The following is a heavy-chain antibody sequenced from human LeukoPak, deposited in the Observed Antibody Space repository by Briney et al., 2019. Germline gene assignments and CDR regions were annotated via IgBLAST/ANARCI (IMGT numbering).Heavy chain of an antibody. Sequence: RASVKVSCKASGYTFTSYGISWVRQAPGQGLEWMGWISAYNGNTNYAQKLQGRVTMTTDTSTSTAYMELRSLRSDDTAVYYCARDTDERGYSYGGYWFDPWGQGTLVTVSS. J-gene: IGHJ5*02. V-gene: IGHV1-18*01. CDR3: ARDTDERGYSYGGYWFDP. CDR1: GYTFTSYG. D-gene: IGHD5-18*01. CDR2: ISAYNGNT.